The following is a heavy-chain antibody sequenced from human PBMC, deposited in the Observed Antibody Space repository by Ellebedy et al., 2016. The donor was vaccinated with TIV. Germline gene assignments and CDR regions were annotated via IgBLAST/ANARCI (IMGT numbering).Heavy chain of an antibody. J-gene: IGHJ5*02. CDR2: IYYSGST. Sequence: SETLSLTXTVSGGSVSSGSYYWSWIRQPPGKGLEWIGYIYYSGSTNYNPSLKSRVTISVDTSKNQFSLKLGSVTAADTAVYYCARELLWFGEPPGGWFDPWGQGTLVTVSS. V-gene: IGHV4-61*01. CDR3: ARELLWFGEPPGGWFDP. CDR1: GGSVSSGSYY. D-gene: IGHD3-10*01.